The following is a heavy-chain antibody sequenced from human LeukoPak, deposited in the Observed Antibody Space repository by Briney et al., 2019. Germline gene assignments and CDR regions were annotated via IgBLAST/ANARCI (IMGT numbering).Heavy chain of an antibody. CDR1: GFTFSSYA. J-gene: IGHJ4*02. CDR2: ISWNSGGI. CDR3: VKNLTYSSTLPRPDY. D-gene: IGHD5-18*01. V-gene: IGHV3-9*01. Sequence: GGSLRLSCAASGFTFSSYAMSWVRQAPGKGLEWVSGISWNSGGIGYADSVKGRFIISRDNAKNSLYLQMKSLRVEDTAFYYCVKNLTYSSTLPRPDYWGQGTLVTVSS.